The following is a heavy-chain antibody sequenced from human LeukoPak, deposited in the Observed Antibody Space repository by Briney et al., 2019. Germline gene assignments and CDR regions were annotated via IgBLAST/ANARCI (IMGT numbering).Heavy chain of an antibody. CDR2: IRSEAYGGTT. J-gene: IGHJ4*02. CDR1: GFTFGDYA. Sequence: GGSLILSCTAPGFTFGDYAMSWVRQAPGKGLEWVGFIRSEAYGGTTEYAASVKGRFTISRDDSKSIAYLQMNSLKTEDTAVYYCTRDFRGYCTGGSCYYFDYWGQGTLVTVSS. D-gene: IGHD2-15*01. V-gene: IGHV3-49*04. CDR3: TRDFRGYCTGGSCYYFDY.